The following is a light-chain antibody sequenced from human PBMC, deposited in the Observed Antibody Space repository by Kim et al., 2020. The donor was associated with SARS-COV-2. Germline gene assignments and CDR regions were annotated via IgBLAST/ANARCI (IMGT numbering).Light chain of an antibody. V-gene: IGLV4-69*01. J-gene: IGLJ2*01. CDR3: QTWGTGILVV. CDR1: SGHSSYA. Sequence: VKLTCTLSSGHSSYAIAWHQQQPEKGPRYLMKLNSDGSHSKGDGIPDRFSGSSSGAERYLTISSLQSEDEADYYCQTWGTGILVVFGGGTKLTVL. CDR2: LNSDGSH.